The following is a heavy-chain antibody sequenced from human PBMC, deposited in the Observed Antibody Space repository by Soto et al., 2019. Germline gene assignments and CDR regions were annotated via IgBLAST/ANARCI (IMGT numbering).Heavy chain of an antibody. V-gene: IGHV3-7*01. J-gene: IGHJ4*02. Sequence: DVQLLESGGALVHPGESLRLSCAASGFTFEKYWMTWAHQAPGKGLELVANIKEDGSDKTYVDSVKGRFTVSRDNTKDFLFLQMNSLRDEDTAVYYCARGRSTDYWGQGTLVIVSS. CDR3: ARGRSTDY. CDR2: IKEDGSDK. CDR1: GFTFEKYW.